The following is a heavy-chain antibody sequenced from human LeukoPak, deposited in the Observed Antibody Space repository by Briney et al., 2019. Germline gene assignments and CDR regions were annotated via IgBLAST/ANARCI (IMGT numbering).Heavy chain of an antibody. J-gene: IGHJ4*02. Sequence: GGSLRLSCAASGSTFSDYSMNWVRQAPGKGLEWVSFISSYSTYIYYADSLKGRFTISRDNAKNSLYLQMNSLRAEDTAVYYCARDSFAGYDSSGYSSYDYWGQGTLVTVSS. CDR2: ISSYSTYI. V-gene: IGHV3-21*01. CDR1: GSTFSDYS. CDR3: ARDSFAGYDSSGYSSYDY. D-gene: IGHD3-22*01.